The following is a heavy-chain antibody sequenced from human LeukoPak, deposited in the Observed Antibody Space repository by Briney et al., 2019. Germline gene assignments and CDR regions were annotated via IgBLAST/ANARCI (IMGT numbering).Heavy chain of an antibody. J-gene: IGHJ4*02. D-gene: IGHD4-17*01. CDR3: GRYDYGDYD. CDR1: GFTFTNAW. Sequence: GGSLRLSCAASGFTFTNAWMSWVRQAPGKGLEWVGRIKSETDGETTDYAAPVKGRFTISRDDSKNTLYLQMNSLRAEDTAVYYCGRYDYGDYDRGQGTLVTVSS. CDR2: IKSETDGETT. V-gene: IGHV3-15*01.